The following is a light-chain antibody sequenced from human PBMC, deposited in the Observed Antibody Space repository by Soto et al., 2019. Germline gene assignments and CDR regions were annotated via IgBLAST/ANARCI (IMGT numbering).Light chain of an antibody. CDR3: AAWDDSLTGHWV. Sequence: QSVLTQPPSASGTPGQSVTISCSGSSSNIGSNTVNWYQLLPGTAPKLLIYKNNQRPSGVPDRFSASKSGTSASLAISGLQSDDEADYSCAAWDDSLTGHWVFGGGTKLTVL. CDR1: SSNIGSNT. CDR2: KNN. J-gene: IGLJ3*02. V-gene: IGLV1-44*01.